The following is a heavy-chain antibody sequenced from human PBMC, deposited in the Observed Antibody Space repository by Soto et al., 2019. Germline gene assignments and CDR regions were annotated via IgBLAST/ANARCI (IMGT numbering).Heavy chain of an antibody. Sequence: QVPLVQSGAEVKKPGASVKVSCKASGYTFTTYGITWVRQAPGQGLEWMGWISAYNGNTNYAQKLQDRVTLTTDTSTSTAYMELRSLRSDDTAVYYCARDPPRDSSGYYPDSWGQGTLVTVSS. D-gene: IGHD3-22*01. CDR1: GYTFTTYG. V-gene: IGHV1-18*01. J-gene: IGHJ4*02. CDR3: ARDPPRDSSGYYPDS. CDR2: ISAYNGNT.